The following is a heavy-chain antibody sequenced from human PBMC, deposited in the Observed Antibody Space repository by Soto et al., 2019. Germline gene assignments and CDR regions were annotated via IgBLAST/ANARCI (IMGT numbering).Heavy chain of an antibody. D-gene: IGHD1-26*01. CDR1: GFPFSGYA. V-gene: IGHV3-23*01. CDR2: ISGSGGST. CDR3: ARRGSGSYYDY. J-gene: IGHJ4*02. Sequence: EVQLLESGGGLVQPGGSLRLSCAASGFPFSGYAMRWVSQAPGKGREWVSAISGSGGSTYYADSVKGRFTISRANSKQTLYLHINSLRAEDTAVYYCARRGSGSYYDYWGQGTRVTVSS.